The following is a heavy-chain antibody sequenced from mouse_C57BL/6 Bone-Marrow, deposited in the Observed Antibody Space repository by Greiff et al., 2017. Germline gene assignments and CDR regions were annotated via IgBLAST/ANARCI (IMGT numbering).Heavy chain of an antibody. V-gene: IGHV7-3*01. D-gene: IGHD1-1*01. CDR2: IRNKANGYTT. Sequence: EVKLVESGGGLVQPGGSLSLSCAASGFTFTDYYMSWVRQPPGMALEWLGFIRNKANGYTTEYSASVKGRFTISRDNSQSILYLQMNALRAEDSATYYCARSYYYGSSLFAYWGQGTLVTVSA. J-gene: IGHJ3*01. CDR3: ARSYYYGSSLFAY. CDR1: GFTFTDYY.